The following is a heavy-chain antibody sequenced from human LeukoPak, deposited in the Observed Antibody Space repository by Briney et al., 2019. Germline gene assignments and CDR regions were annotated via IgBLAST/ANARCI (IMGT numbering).Heavy chain of an antibody. Sequence: GGSLRLSCAASGFTFSSYAMHWVRQAPGKGLEWVAVISYDGSNKYYADSVKGRFTISRDNSKNTLYPQMNSLRAEDTAVYYCARAGGYSYGSLPNYYYYGMDVWGQGTTVTVSS. V-gene: IGHV3-30*04. CDR2: ISYDGSNK. D-gene: IGHD5-18*01. J-gene: IGHJ6*02. CDR1: GFTFSSYA. CDR3: ARAGGYSYGSLPNYYYYGMDV.